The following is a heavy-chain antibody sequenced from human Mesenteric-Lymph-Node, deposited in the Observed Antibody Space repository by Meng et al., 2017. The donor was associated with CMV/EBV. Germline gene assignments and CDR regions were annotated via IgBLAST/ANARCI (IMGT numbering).Heavy chain of an antibody. D-gene: IGHD3-22*01. J-gene: IGHJ4*02. CDR3: ARDQWGYDGTGYTPGTDY. CDR2: ISSSSSYI. V-gene: IGHV3-21*01. CDR1: GFTFDDYG. Sequence: GESLKISCAASGFTFDDYGMNWVRQAPGKGLEWVSSISSSSSYIYYADSVKGRFTISRDNAKNSLYLQMNSLRAEDTAVYYCARDQWGYDGTGYTPGTDYWGQGTLVTVSS.